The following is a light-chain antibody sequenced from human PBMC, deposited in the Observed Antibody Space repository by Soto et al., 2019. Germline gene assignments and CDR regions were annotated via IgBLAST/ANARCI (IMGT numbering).Light chain of an antibody. CDR3: GSWDSSLSAYV. Sequence: QSVMTQPPSVSAAPGQRVTISCSGSSSNIGGNSVSWYQQLPGTAPKLLMYYDDKRPSGIPDRCSGSKSGTSATLGITGFQTGDEADHYCGSWDSSLSAYVFGTGTQLTVL. J-gene: IGLJ1*01. CDR2: YDD. V-gene: IGLV1-51*01. CDR1: SSNIGGNS.